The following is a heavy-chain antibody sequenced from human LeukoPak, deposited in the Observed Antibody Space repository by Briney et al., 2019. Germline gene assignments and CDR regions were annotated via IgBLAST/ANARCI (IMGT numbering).Heavy chain of an antibody. CDR2: IIPIFGTA. D-gene: IGHD3-22*01. J-gene: IGHJ3*02. CDR1: GGTFSSYA. V-gene: IGHV1-69*13. Sequence: GASVKVSCKASGGTFSSYAISWVRQAPGQGLEWMGGIIPIFGTANYAQKFQGRATITADESTSTAYMELSSLRSEDTAVYYCARSRITMIVVVILYDAFDIWGQGTMVTVSS. CDR3: ARSRITMIVVVILYDAFDI.